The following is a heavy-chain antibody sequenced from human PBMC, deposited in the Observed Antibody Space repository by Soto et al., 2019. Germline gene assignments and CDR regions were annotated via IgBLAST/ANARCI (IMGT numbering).Heavy chain of an antibody. V-gene: IGHV3-15*07. CDR1: GFTFSNAW. CDR2: IKSKTDGGTT. D-gene: IGHD2-15*01. J-gene: IGHJ6*02. Sequence: PGGSLRLSCAASGFTFSNAWMNWVRQAPGKGLEWVGRIKSKTDGGTTDYAAPVKGRFTISRDDSKNTLYLQMNSLKTEDTAVYYCTTELVWEVAATTGMDVWGQGTTVTVSS. CDR3: TTELVWEVAATTGMDV.